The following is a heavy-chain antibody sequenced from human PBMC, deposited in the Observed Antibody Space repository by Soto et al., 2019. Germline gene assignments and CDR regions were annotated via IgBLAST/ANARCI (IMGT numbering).Heavy chain of an antibody. V-gene: IGHV4-59*01. D-gene: IGHD1-7*01. CDR3: ASYFGSGINGTFRY. Sequence: SETLSLTCTVSGGSISSYYWSWIRQPPGKGLEWIGYIYYSGSTNYNPSLKSRVTISVDTSKNQFSLKLSSVTAADTAVYYCASYFGSGINGTFRYWGQGTLVTVSS. J-gene: IGHJ4*02. CDR2: IYYSGST. CDR1: GGSISSYY.